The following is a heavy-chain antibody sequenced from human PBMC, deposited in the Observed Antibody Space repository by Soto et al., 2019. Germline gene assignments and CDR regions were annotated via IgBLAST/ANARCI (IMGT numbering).Heavy chain of an antibody. Sequence: QVQLVESGGGLVKPGGSLRLSCAASGFTFSDYYMSWIRQAPGKGLEWVSYISSSSSYTNYADSVKGRFTISRDNSKNTLYLQMIRLRAEDTAVYYCARGGMITFGGVIVMWGQGTLVTVSS. CDR3: ARGGMITFGGVIVM. V-gene: IGHV3-11*06. D-gene: IGHD3-16*02. J-gene: IGHJ4*02. CDR2: ISSSSSYT. CDR1: GFTFSDYY.